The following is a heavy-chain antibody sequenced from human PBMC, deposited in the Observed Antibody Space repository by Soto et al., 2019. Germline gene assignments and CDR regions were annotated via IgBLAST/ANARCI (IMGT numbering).Heavy chain of an antibody. Sequence: PSETLSLTCTVSGGSISSGDYYWSWIRQPPGKGLEWIGYIYYSGSTYYNPSLKSRVTISVDTSKNQFSLKLSSVTAADTAVYYCARDSDIVVYHGMDVWGQGTKVTSP. CDR1: GGSISSGDYY. D-gene: IGHD2-21*01. CDR3: ARDSDIVVYHGMDV. V-gene: IGHV4-30-4*01. CDR2: IYYSGST. J-gene: IGHJ6*02.